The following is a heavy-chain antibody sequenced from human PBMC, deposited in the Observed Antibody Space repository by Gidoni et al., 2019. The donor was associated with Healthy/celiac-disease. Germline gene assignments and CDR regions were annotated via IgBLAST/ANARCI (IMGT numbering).Heavy chain of an antibody. J-gene: IGHJ4*02. D-gene: IGHD3-16*01. Sequence: EVQLLESGGGLVQPGGSLRLSCAASGFTFSSYAMSWVRQAPGKGLEWVSAISGSGGSTYYADSVKGRFTISRDNSKNTLYLQMNSLRAEDTAVYYCAKGIDIGGATGYENDYWGQGTLVTVSS. CDR1: GFTFSSYA. CDR2: ISGSGGST. CDR3: AKGIDIGGATGYENDY. V-gene: IGHV3-23*01.